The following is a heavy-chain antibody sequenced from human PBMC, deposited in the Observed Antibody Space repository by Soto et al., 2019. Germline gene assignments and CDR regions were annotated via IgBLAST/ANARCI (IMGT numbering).Heavy chain of an antibody. V-gene: IGHV1-2*02. J-gene: IGHJ4*02. CDR3: ARGDYGTGGYPFPYFDY. Sequence: EASVKVSCKASGYSFTGYYIHWVRQAPGQGLEWVGWINPDSGATNYAQNFQGRVTLTSDTSISTASMDLTSLTSDDTAVYYCARGDYGTGGYPFPYFDYWGQGTLVTVSS. CDR1: GYSFTGYY. D-gene: IGHD2-8*02. CDR2: INPDSGAT.